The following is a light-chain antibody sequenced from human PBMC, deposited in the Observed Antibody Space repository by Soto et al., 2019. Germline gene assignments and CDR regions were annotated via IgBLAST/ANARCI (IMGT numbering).Light chain of an antibody. CDR1: SSDISIYNY. Sequence: ALTQPASVSGSPGQSITISCTGTSSDISIYNYVSWYQQHPGKAPKLIIYEVSNRPSGISNRFSRAKSGNTASLTISRLQVEDEADYYCCSYTSSTNYVFGAGTKVTVL. CDR3: CSYTSSTNYV. CDR2: EVS. J-gene: IGLJ1*01. V-gene: IGLV2-14*01.